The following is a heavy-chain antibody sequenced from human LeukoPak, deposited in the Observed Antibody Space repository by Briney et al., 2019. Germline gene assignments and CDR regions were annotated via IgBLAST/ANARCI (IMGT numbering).Heavy chain of an antibody. D-gene: IGHD2-8*02. CDR3: ARVWVLVHIDY. CDR1: GFTFSSYA. Sequence: GRSLRLSCAASGFTFSSYAMHWDRQAPGKGLEWVAVISYDGSNKYYADSVKGRFTISRDNSKNTLYLQMNSLRAEDMAVYYCARVWVLVHIDYWGQGTLVTVSS. V-gene: IGHV3-30*04. CDR2: ISYDGSNK. J-gene: IGHJ4*02.